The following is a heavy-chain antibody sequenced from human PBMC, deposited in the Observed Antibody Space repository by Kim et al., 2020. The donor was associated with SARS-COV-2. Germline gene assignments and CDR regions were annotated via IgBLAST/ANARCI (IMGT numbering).Heavy chain of an antibody. Sequence: SYEDSVRGRFTSARDNAKNSLYLQMNSLRAEDTAVYYCARGITMIRGADVWGKGTTVSVSS. D-gene: IGHD3-10*01. CDR3: ARGITMIRGADV. V-gene: IGHV3-21*01. J-gene: IGHJ6*04.